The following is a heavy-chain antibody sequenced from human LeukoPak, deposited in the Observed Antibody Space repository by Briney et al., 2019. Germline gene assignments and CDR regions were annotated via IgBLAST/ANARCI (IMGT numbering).Heavy chain of an antibody. V-gene: IGHV3-30-3*01. D-gene: IGHD1-14*01. CDR3: VRDPIRGPPDYFDY. Sequence: PGRSLRLSCAASGFAFSNYPMHWVRQAPGKGLEWVAVTSPDESHKYYADSVQGRFTISRDNPRSTLYVQMDSPRVEDTAIYYCVRDPIRGPPDYFDYWGQGTLVTVSS. CDR1: GFAFSNYP. CDR2: TSPDESHK. J-gene: IGHJ4*02.